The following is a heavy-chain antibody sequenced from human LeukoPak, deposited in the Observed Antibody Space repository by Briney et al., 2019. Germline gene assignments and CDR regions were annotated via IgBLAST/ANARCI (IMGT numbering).Heavy chain of an antibody. CDR1: GFTFSSYA. J-gene: IGHJ4*02. D-gene: IGHD2-2*01. CDR3: AKAEFPCSSTSCYPGVDFGY. CDR2: ISGSGGST. Sequence: GGSLRLSCAASGFTFSSYAMSWVRQAPGKGLEWVSAISGSGGSTYYADSVKGRFTISRDNSKNTLYLQMNSLRAEDTAVYYCAKAEFPCSSTSCYPGVDFGYWGQGTLVTVSS. V-gene: IGHV3-23*01.